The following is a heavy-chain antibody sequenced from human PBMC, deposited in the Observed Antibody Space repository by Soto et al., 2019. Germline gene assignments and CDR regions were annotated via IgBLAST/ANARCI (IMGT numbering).Heavy chain of an antibody. V-gene: IGHV1-46*03. D-gene: IGHD6-19*01. CDR2: INPSGGST. J-gene: IGHJ6*03. CDR3: ARGGRRAVADYYYYMDV. CDR1: GYTFTSYY. Sequence: QVQLVQSGAEVKKPGASVKVSCKASGYTFTSYYMHWVRQAPGQGLEWMGIINPSGGSTSYAQKFQGRVTMTRDTSTSRVYKELSSLRSDDTAVYYCARGGRRAVADYYYYMDVWGKGTTVTVSS.